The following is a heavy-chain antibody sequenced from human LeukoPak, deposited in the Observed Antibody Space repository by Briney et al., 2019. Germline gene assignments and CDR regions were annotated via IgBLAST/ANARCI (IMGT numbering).Heavy chain of an antibody. J-gene: IGHJ2*01. CDR3: ALIPRSGMATITGWYFDL. D-gene: IGHD5-24*01. CDR1: GFTFSGSA. V-gene: IGHV3-53*01. Sequence: GGSLRLSCAASGFTFSGSAMHWVRQAPGKGLEWVSVIYSGGSTYYPDSVKGRFTISRDNSKNMLYLQMTSLRAEDTAVYYCALIPRSGMATITGWYFDLWGRGTLVTVSS. CDR2: IYSGGST.